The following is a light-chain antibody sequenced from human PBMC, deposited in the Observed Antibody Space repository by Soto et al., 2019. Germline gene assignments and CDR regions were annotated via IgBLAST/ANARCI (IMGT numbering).Light chain of an antibody. V-gene: IGKV3-20*01. CDR3: QQYGGSPPET. CDR1: QSVGSNY. CDR2: GAS. Sequence: EIVVPQSPGTLSLSPGERASLSCRASQSVGSNYLAWYQQKPGQAPRLLIYGASSRAAGIPDRFSGSGSGTDFTLTLSRLEPEDFAVYYCQQYGGSPPETFGQGTKVEIK. J-gene: IGKJ1*01.